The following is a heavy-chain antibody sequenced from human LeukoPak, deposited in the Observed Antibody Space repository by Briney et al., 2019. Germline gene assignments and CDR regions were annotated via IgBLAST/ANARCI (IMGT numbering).Heavy chain of an antibody. CDR2: ISSSGSTI. J-gene: IGHJ4*02. CDR1: GVTFSSYE. D-gene: IGHD4-17*01. CDR3: ARGRTTVTN. V-gene: IGHV3-48*03. Sequence: GGSLRLSCAASGVTFSSYEMNWVRQAPGKGLEWVSYISSSGSTIYYADSVKGRFTISRDNAKNSLYLQMNSLRAEDTAVYYCARGRTTVTNWGQGTLVTVSS.